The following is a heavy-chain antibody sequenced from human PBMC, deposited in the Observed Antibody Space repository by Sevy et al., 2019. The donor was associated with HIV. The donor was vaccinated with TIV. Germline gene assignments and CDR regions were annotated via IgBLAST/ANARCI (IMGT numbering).Heavy chain of an antibody. Sequence: GGSLRLSCAASGFTFSSYAMSWVRQAPGKGLEWVSAISGSGGSTYYADSVKGRYTISRENSKNTLYLQMNSLRAEDTAVYYCAKEGTYYDFWSGSEETYYYYGMDVWGQGTTVTVSS. V-gene: IGHV3-23*01. D-gene: IGHD3-3*01. CDR3: AKEGTYYDFWSGSEETYYYYGMDV. CDR1: GFTFSSYA. J-gene: IGHJ6*02. CDR2: ISGSGGST.